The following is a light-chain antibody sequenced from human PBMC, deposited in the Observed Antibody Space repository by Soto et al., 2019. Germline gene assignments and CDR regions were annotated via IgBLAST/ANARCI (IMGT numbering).Light chain of an antibody. V-gene: IGKV3-20*01. Sequence: EIVLTQSPGTLSLSPGERATLSCRASQSVSSSYLAWYQQKPGQAPRLLIYGASSRATGIPDRFSGSGSGTDFTLTISRLEREDFAVYYCQQYGSSPLTFRGGTKVEIK. CDR1: QSVSSSY. J-gene: IGKJ4*01. CDR3: QQYGSSPLT. CDR2: GAS.